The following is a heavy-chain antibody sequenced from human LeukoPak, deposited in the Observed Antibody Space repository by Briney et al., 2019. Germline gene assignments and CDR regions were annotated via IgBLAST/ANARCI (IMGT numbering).Heavy chain of an antibody. J-gene: IGHJ5*02. D-gene: IGHD2-2*01. CDR1: GGSINSNY. CDR2: MHYTGNT. V-gene: IGHV4-59*12. Sequence: PLETLSLTCTVSGGSINSNYWSWIRQPPGKGPESIGYMHYTGNTNYNPSLKSRVTMSVDTSKNQFSLTLSSVTAADTAVYYCARDKYEGYCSSTSCLIGDWFDPWGQGTLVTVSS. CDR3: ARDKYEGYCSSTSCLIGDWFDP.